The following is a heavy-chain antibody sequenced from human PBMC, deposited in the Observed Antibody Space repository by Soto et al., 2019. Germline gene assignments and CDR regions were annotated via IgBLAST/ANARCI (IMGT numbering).Heavy chain of an antibody. CDR3: TTSHSTYYDFWSGFRYYYYYMDV. J-gene: IGHJ6*03. D-gene: IGHD3-3*01. CDR1: GFTFSNAW. Sequence: PGGSLRLSCAASGFTFSNAWMSWVRQAPGKGLEWVGRIKSKTDGGTTDYAAPVKGRFTISRDDSKNTLYLQMNSLKTEDTAVYYCTTSHSTYYDFWSGFRYYYYYMDVWGKGTTVTVSS. V-gene: IGHV3-15*01. CDR2: IKSKTDGGTT.